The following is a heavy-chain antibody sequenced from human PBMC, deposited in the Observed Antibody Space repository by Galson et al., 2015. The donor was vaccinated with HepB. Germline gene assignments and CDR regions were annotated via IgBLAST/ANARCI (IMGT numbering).Heavy chain of an antibody. V-gene: IGHV3-53*04. J-gene: IGHJ4*02. CDR3: ARGGWGYYYDSSGKAYYFDY. D-gene: IGHD3-22*01. CDR2: INSGGST. CDR1: GFTASSNY. Sequence: SLRLSCAASGFTASSNYMSWVRKAPGKGLGWVYVINSGGSTYYADSVEGRFTLSRHRSKKTLYLQMNSLRAEDTAVYYCARGGWGYYYDSSGKAYYFDYWGRATLVTVSS.